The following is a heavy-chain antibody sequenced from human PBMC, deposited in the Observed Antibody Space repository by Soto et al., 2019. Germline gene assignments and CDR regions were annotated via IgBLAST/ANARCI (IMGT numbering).Heavy chain of an antibody. CDR2: INPNSGGT. D-gene: IGHD3-22*01. J-gene: IGHJ4*02. CDR3: ARPSGYYPYYFDD. V-gene: IGHV1-2*04. CDR1: GYIFTDYY. Sequence: ASVKVSCKTSGYIFTDYYIHWVRQAPGQGLEWMGWINPNSGGTNYAQKFQDWVTMTRDTSINTAYMEVNSLRSGDTAVYYCARPSGYYPYYFDDWGQGTQVTVSS.